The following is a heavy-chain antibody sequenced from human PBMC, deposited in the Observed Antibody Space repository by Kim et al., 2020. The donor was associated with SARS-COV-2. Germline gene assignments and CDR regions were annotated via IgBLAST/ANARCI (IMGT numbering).Heavy chain of an antibody. CDR1: GFIVSSNY. D-gene: IGHD3-16*01. CDR3: ARDLPLGF. V-gene: IGHV3-53*01. J-gene: IGHJ4*02. Sequence: GGSLRLSCAASGFIVSSNYMSWVRQAPGKGLEWVSVIYRAGNTYYADSVKGRFTISRDNSKNTLFLQMNSLRAEDTAVYYCARDLPLGFWGQGTLVTVSS. CDR2: IYRAGNT.